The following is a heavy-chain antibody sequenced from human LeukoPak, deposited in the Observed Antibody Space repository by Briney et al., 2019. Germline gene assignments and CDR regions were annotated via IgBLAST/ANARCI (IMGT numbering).Heavy chain of an antibody. J-gene: IGHJ4*02. CDR3: ARGLRGGGSGSYYRY. CDR2: IYHSGGT. V-gene: IGHV4-34*01. Sequence: SETLSLTCAVYGGSSSGYYWSWIRQPPGKGLEWIGEIYHSGGTNYNPSLKSRVTISVDTSKNQFSLKLSSVTAADTAVYYCARGLRGGGSGSYYRYWGQGTLVTVSS. D-gene: IGHD3-10*01. CDR1: GGSSSGYY.